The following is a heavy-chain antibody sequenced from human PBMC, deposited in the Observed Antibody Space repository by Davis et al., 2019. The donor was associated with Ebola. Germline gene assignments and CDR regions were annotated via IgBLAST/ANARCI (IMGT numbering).Heavy chain of an antibody. V-gene: IGHV3-11*06. D-gene: IGHD4-23*01. J-gene: IGHJ4*02. CDR1: GFTFSDYY. CDR3: AQQLGDYGGNALRY. Sequence: GESLKISCAASGFTFSDYYMSWLRQAPGKGPEWVSSISSSASYKNYADSVKGRFTISRDDAKKSLYLQMDSLRVEDTAVYYCAQQLGDYGGNALRYWGQGTLVTVSS. CDR2: ISSSASYK.